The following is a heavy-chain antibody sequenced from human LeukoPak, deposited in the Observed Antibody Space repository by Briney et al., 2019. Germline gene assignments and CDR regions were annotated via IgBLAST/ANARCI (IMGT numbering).Heavy chain of an antibody. CDR1: GFTFSKDD. V-gene: IGHV3-23*01. J-gene: IGHJ4*02. CDR2: ISGSGGST. CDR3: AKDPRYYYDSSGYYFDY. Sequence: PGGSLRLSCAASGFTFSKDDFHWVRQAPGKGLEWVSAISGSGGSTYYADPVKGRFTISRDNSKNTLYLQMNSLRAEDTAVYYCAKDPRYYYDSSGYYFDYWGQGTLVTVSS. D-gene: IGHD3-22*01.